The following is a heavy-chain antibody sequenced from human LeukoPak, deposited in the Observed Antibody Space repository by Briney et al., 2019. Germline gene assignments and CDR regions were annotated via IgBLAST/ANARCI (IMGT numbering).Heavy chain of an antibody. CDR2: TSGSGGST. CDR1: GFAFNIYW. CDR3: AKNGGSQCYSHLDS. J-gene: IGHJ4*02. V-gene: IGHV3-23*01. D-gene: IGHD2-15*01. Sequence: GGSLRLSCAASGFAFNIYWMTWVRQAPGKGLEWVSGTSGSGGSTYYAGSVKGRFTISRDNSKNTLYLQMNSLRVEDTAVYYCAKNGGSQCYSHLDSWGQGTLVTVSS.